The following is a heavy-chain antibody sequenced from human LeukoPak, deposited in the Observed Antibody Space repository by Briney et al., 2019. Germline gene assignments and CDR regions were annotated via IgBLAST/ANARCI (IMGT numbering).Heavy chain of an antibody. D-gene: IGHD4/OR15-4a*01. CDR1: GYTFTSYG. J-gene: IGHJ3*02. V-gene: IGHV1-46*01. Sequence: ASVKVSCKASGYTFTSYGISWVRQAPGQGLEWMGIINPSGGSTSYAQKFQGRVTMTRDTSTSTVYMELSSLRSEDTAVYYCARDGPESTMVLDAFDIWGQGTMVTVSS. CDR3: ARDGPESTMVLDAFDI. CDR2: INPSGGST.